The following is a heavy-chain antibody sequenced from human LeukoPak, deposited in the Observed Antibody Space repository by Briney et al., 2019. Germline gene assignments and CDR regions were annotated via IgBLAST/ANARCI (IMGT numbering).Heavy chain of an antibody. D-gene: IGHD3-22*01. CDR3: ARDYYDSSGYYFNWSDP. J-gene: IGHJ5*02. V-gene: IGHV4-59*01. CDR2: IYYSGST. Sequence: PSETLSLTCTVSGGSISSYYWSWIRQPPGKGLEWIGYIYYSGSTNYNPSLKSRVTISVDTSKNQFSLKLSSVTAADTAVYYCARDYYDSSGYYFNWSDPWGQGTLVTVSS. CDR1: GGSISSYY.